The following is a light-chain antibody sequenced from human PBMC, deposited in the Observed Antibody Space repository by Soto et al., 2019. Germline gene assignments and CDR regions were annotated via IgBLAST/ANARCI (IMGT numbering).Light chain of an antibody. V-gene: IGKV3-20*01. CDR2: GAS. CDR3: QQYGSSPQT. J-gene: IGKJ1*01. CDR1: QSVAANY. Sequence: EIVLMQSPGTLSLSPGERATLSCRASQSVAANYLAWYQQKPGQAPRLLIYGASSRATGIPDRFSGSGSGTDFTLTISRLEPEDFAVYYCQQYGSSPQTFGQGTKVDIK.